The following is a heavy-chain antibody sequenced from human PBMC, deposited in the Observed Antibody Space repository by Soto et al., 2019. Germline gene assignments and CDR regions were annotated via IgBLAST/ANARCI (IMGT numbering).Heavy chain of an antibody. D-gene: IGHD4-17*01. CDR2: ISSSSSTI. CDR1: GFTFSSYS. CDR3: ARVSDGDSDY. J-gene: IGHJ4*02. Sequence: LRLSCAASGFTFSSYSMNWVRQAPGKGLEWVSYISSSSSTIYYADSVKGRFTISRDNAKNSLYLQMNSLRAEDTAVYYCARVSDGDSDYWGQGTLVTVSS. V-gene: IGHV3-48*01.